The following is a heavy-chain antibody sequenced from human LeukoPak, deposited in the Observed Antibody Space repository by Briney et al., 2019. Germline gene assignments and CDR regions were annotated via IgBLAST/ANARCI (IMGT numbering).Heavy chain of an antibody. CDR1: GYTFTSYD. CDR3: ARGPPREELHYDY. J-gene: IGHJ4*02. CDR2: MNPNSGNA. Sequence: ASVKVSCKASGYTFTSYDINWVRQATGQGLEWMGWMNPNSGNAGYAQKFQGRVTITRNTSISTAYMELSSLRSEDTAVYYCARGPPREELHYDYWGQGTLVTVSS. V-gene: IGHV1-8*03. D-gene: IGHD1-26*01.